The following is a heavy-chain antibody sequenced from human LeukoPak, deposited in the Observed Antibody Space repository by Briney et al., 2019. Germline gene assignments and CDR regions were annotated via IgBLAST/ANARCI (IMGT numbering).Heavy chain of an antibody. V-gene: IGHV3-11*01. CDR3: ARESGYLPWFDY. J-gene: IGHJ4*02. Sequence: GGSLRLSCADSGFTFSDYYMSWIRQAPGKGLEWVSYISSSGNTIYYADSVKGRFTISRDNAKNSLYLQMNSLRAEDTAMYYCARESGYLPWFDYWGQGTLVTVSS. CDR2: ISSSGNTI. CDR1: GFTFSDYY. D-gene: IGHD5-12*01.